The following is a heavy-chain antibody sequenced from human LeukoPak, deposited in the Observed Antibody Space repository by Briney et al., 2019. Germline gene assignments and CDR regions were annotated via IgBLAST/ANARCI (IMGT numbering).Heavy chain of an antibody. CDR1: GGSISSSSYY. CDR2: IYYSGNT. J-gene: IGHJ4*02. Sequence: SETLSLTCTVSGGSISSSSYYWGWIRQPPGKGLEWIGSIYYSGNTYYNPSLKSRVTISVDTSKNQFSLKLSSVTAADTAVYYCARQSTAMGTFDYWGQGTLVPVSS. D-gene: IGHD5-18*01. CDR3: ARQSTAMGTFDY. V-gene: IGHV4-39*01.